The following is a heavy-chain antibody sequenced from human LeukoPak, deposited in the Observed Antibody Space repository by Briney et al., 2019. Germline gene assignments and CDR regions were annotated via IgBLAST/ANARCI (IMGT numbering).Heavy chain of an antibody. D-gene: IGHD2/OR15-2a*01. J-gene: IGHJ4*02. CDR1: GGSISGSNW. Sequence: PSGTLSLTCAVSGGSISGSNWWSWVRQPPGKGLEWIGQIYDSGSTDYNPSLKSRVTILVDKPKNQFSLKLSSVTAAATAVYYCARREASFYGYLFDNWGQGTLVTVSS. CDR2: IYDSGST. V-gene: IGHV4-4*02. CDR3: ARREASFYGYLFDN.